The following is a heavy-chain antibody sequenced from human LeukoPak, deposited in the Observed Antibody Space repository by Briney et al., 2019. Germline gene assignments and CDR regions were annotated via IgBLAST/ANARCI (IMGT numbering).Heavy chain of an antibody. CDR2: MYHSGST. J-gene: IGHJ4*02. D-gene: IGHD3-3*01. Sequence: SETLSLTCTVSNYSISTDYYWGWIRQPPGKGLEWIGTMYHSGSTYYNPSLKGRVTISVDTSKNQFSLKLSSVTAADTAVYYCARANIWSGYYEADYWGQGTLVTVSS. CDR1: NYSISTDYY. V-gene: IGHV4-38-2*02. CDR3: ARANIWSGYYEADY.